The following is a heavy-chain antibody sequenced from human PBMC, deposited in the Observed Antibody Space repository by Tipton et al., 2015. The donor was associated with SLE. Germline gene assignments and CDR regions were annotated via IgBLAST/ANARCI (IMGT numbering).Heavy chain of an antibody. V-gene: IGHV3-23*01. J-gene: IGHJ1*01. Sequence: SLRLSCAASGFTFSSYGMHWVRQAPGKGLEWVSAISGSGGSKYYADSVKGRFTISRDTSKNTLYLQMNSLRAEDTAVYYCAKVFYGDYGAEYFQHWGQGTLVTVSS. CDR1: GFTFSSYG. D-gene: IGHD4-17*01. CDR2: ISGSGGSK. CDR3: AKVFYGDYGAEYFQH.